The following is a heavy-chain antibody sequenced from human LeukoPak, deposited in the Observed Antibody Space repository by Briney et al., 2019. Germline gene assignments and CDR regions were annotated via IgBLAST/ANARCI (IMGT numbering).Heavy chain of an antibody. CDR3: ARDRRGGSYYAATLDI. CDR1: GFTFSSYA. CDR2: ISDSGDIT. D-gene: IGHD1-26*01. J-gene: IGHJ3*02. V-gene: IGHV3-23*01. Sequence: GGSLRLSCAASGFTFSSYAMSWVRQAPGKGLEWVSGISDSGDITYYADSVKGRFTISRDNSKNTLYVQMNSLRVEDTAVYYCARDRRGGSYYAATLDIWGQGTMVTVSS.